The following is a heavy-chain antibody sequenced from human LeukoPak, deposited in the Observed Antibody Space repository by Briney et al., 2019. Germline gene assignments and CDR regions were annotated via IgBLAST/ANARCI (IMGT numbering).Heavy chain of an antibody. CDR3: ASGPRGYSYGYHV. CDR1: GFTFSSYS. CDR2: ISSSSSYI. Sequence: GGSLRLSCAASGFTFSSYSMNWVRQAPGKGLEWVSSISSSSSYIYYADSVKGRFTISRDNAKNSLYLQMNSLRAEDTAVYYCASGPRGYSYGYHVWGQGTLVTVSS. D-gene: IGHD5-18*01. J-gene: IGHJ4*02. V-gene: IGHV3-21*01.